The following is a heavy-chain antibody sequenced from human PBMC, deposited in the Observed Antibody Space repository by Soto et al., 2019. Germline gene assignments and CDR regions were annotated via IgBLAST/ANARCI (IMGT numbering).Heavy chain of an antibody. J-gene: IGHJ4*02. CDR2: IYYSGST. CDR1: GGSISSYY. CDR3: ARDRASSNPYYFDY. D-gene: IGHD4-4*01. Sequence: SETLSLTCTVSGGSISSYYWSWIRQPPGKGLEWIGYIYYSGSTNYNPSLKSRVTISVDTSKNQFSVKLSSVTAADTAVYYCARDRASSNPYYFDYWGQGTLVAVSS. V-gene: IGHV4-59*01.